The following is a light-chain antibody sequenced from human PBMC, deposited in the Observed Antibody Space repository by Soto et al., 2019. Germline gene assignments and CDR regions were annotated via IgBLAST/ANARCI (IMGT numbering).Light chain of an antibody. J-gene: IGKJ2*01. CDR1: QSISGH. V-gene: IGKV3-15*01. CDR3: QQYDSRPPIT. Sequence: EIVMTQSPVTLSVSPGERAALSCRASQSISGHLAWYQQKPGQAPRLLIYGASARPTGVPTRFGGSGSGTDFTLTISRVQSDDAAVYYCQQYDSRPPITFGQGTKVDIK. CDR2: GAS.